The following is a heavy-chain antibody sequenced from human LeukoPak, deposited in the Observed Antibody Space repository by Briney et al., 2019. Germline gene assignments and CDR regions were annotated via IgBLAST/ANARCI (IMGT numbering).Heavy chain of an antibody. CDR2: IYYSGST. V-gene: IGHV4-39*01. CDR3: ARGYYYDSSGFVEY. Sequence: WIRQPPGKGLEWIGSIYYSGSTYYNPSLKSRVTISVDTSKNQFSLKLSSVTAADTAVYYCARGYYYDSSGFVEYWGQGTLVTVSS. J-gene: IGHJ4*02. D-gene: IGHD3-22*01.